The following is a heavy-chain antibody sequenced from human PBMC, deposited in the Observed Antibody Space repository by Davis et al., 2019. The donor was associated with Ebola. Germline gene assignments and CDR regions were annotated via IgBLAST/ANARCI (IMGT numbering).Heavy chain of an antibody. Sequence: ASVKVSCKAFGYTFSNFYMHWVRQAPGQGLEWMGVINPSAGYTNYAQKFQGRVTITRDTSTRTVYMEIRRLRSEETGVYYCARDGPDYYGLDVWGQGTAVAVSS. CDR2: INPSAGYT. CDR3: ARDGPDYYGLDV. V-gene: IGHV1-46*01. J-gene: IGHJ6*02. CDR1: GYTFSNFY.